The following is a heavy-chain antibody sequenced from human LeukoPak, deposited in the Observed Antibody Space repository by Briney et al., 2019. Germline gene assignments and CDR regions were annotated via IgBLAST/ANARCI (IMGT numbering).Heavy chain of an antibody. Sequence: SETLSLTCTVSGGSISSYYWSRIRQPPGKGLEWIGYIYYSGSTNYNPSLKSRVTISVDTSKNQFSLKLSSVTAADTAVYYCARDLRYCSSTSCYHSDAFDIWGQGTMVTVSS. V-gene: IGHV4-59*01. CDR1: GGSISSYY. J-gene: IGHJ3*02. D-gene: IGHD2-2*01. CDR2: IYYSGST. CDR3: ARDLRYCSSTSCYHSDAFDI.